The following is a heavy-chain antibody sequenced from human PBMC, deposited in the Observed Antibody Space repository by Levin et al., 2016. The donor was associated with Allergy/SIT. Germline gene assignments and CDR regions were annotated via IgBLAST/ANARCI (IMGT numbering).Heavy chain of an antibody. CDR2: IFYSGTT. CDR3: ARHGQNGALAGIDY. D-gene: IGHD6-19*01. Sequence: SETLSLTCTVSGGSISRSTYYWGWIRQPPGKGLEWIGSIFYSGTTQYNPSLNSRVTISLDTSKNQFSLKLSSVTAADTGVYYCARHGQNGALAGIDYWGQGTLVTVSS. V-gene: IGHV4-39*01. CDR1: GGSISRSTYY. J-gene: IGHJ4*02.